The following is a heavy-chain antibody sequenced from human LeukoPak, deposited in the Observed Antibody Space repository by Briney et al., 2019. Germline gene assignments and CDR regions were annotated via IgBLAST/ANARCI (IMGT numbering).Heavy chain of an antibody. D-gene: IGHD2-15*01. J-gene: IGHJ1*01. CDR1: GFTVSTNY. V-gene: IGHV3-53*01. Sequence: PGGSLRLSCTASGFTVSTNYMNWVRQAPGKGLEWVSVVYYGGDTYFADSVKGRFTISRDSSTNTLYLQMNSLSAEDTAVYYCASPGYCSGSVCYSGYSQHWGQGTLVTVSS. CDR2: VYYGGDT. CDR3: ASPGYCSGSVCYSGYSQH.